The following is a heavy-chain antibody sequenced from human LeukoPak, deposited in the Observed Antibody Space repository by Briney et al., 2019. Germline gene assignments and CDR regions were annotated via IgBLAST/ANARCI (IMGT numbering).Heavy chain of an antibody. Sequence: ASVKVSCKASGYTFTSYGITWVRQAPGQGLEWMGWISAYNGNTNYAQNLQGRVTMTTDRSTSTAYMELRSLRSEDTAVYYCARGAVRAYYYDSSGYYYEDYWGQGTLVTVSS. D-gene: IGHD3-22*01. CDR1: GYTFTSYG. V-gene: IGHV1-18*01. CDR3: ARGAVRAYYYDSSGYYYEDY. J-gene: IGHJ4*02. CDR2: ISAYNGNT.